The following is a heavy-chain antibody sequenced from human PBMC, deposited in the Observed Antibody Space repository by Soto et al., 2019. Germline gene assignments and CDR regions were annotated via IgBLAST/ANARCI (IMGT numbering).Heavy chain of an antibody. D-gene: IGHD2-8*01. V-gene: IGHV3-30-3*01. CDR2: ISYDGNNQ. CDR3: AGGCTDAVCALDY. CDR1: GFPFRNYA. Sequence: QVQLVESGGGVVQPGRSLRLSCAASGFPFRNYAMFWVRQAPGKGLQWVATISYDGNNQYYTDSVKGRFTVSRDNSKNTLYLQLNSLRTEDTAIYYCAGGCTDAVCALDYWGQGTLVTVSS. J-gene: IGHJ4*02.